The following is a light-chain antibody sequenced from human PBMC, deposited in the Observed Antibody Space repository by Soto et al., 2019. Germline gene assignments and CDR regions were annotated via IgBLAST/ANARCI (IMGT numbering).Light chain of an antibody. Sequence: QSALTQPASVSGSPGQSITISCTGTSSDVGGYNYVSWYQQHPRKAPKLIIYDVSNRPSGVSNRFSGSKSGNTASLTISGLQAEDEADYYCGSYTSSSPVFGGGTQLTVL. CDR3: GSYTSSSPV. V-gene: IGLV2-14*01. J-gene: IGLJ2*01. CDR1: SSDVGGYNY. CDR2: DVS.